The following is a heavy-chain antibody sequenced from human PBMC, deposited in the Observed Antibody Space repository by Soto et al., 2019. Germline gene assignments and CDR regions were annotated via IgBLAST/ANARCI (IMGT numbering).Heavy chain of an antibody. V-gene: IGHV3-48*01. J-gene: IGHJ4*02. D-gene: IGHD2-2*01. CDR2: INSGSTSV. CDR3: ASSTSPDAY. Sequence: EVQLVESGGGLVQPGGSLRLSCVASGFTFNSYSMNWVRQAPGKGLKWISYINSGSTSVFYADSVKGRFTISRDNAKNSLYLQMNRLRAEDTAVYYCASSTSPDAYWGQGTLVTVSS. CDR1: GFTFNSYS.